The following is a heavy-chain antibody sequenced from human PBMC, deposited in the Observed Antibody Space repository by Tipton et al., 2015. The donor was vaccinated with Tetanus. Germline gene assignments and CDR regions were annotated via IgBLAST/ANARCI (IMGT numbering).Heavy chain of an antibody. Sequence: LRLSCTVSGASISTYSWTWIRQSPGKGLEWIACLYFSGNTNYNPSLKTRVTMSPDTSKNQVSLRLNSVTAADTAVYYCARAGEGGYDATMGFYDYYMDVWGKGTTVTVSS. CDR2: LYFSGNT. V-gene: IGHV4-59*01. CDR3: ARAGEGGYDATMGFYDYYMDV. CDR1: GASISTYS. J-gene: IGHJ6*03. D-gene: IGHD5-12*01.